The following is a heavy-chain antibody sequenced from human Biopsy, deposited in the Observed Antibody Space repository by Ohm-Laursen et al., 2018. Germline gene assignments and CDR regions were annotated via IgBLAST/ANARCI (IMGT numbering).Heavy chain of an antibody. CDR1: GYSFTSYY. J-gene: IGHJ5*02. CDR3: AKYNSDYEDPGLSGFPFPLDP. D-gene: IGHD5-12*01. V-gene: IGHV1-46*01. Sequence: ASVKVSCKASGYSFTSYYMHWVRQAPGQGLEWMGMINPSGSTTSYPQIFQGRVTMTRDTSKSTVYMELSSLRSEDTAVYYCAKYNSDYEDPGLSGFPFPLDPWGQGTLVSVSS. CDR2: INPSGSTT.